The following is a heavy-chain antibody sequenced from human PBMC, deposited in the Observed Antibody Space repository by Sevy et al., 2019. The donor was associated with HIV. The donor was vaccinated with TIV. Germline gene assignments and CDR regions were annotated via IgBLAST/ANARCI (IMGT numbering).Heavy chain of an antibody. Sequence: GGSLRLSCTASGFTFGDYAMSWFRQAPGKGLEWVGFIRSKAYGGTTEYAASVKGRFTIPRDDSKSIAYLQMNSLKTEDTAVYYCTRGYCSSTSCPNWFDPWGQGTLVTVSS. V-gene: IGHV3-49*03. J-gene: IGHJ5*02. CDR2: IRSKAYGGTT. CDR3: TRGYCSSTSCPNWFDP. CDR1: GFTFGDYA. D-gene: IGHD2-2*01.